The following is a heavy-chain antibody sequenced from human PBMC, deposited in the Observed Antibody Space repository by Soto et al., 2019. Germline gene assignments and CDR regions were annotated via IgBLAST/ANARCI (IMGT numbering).Heavy chain of an antibody. CDR2: MNPNSGNT. CDR3: AREMDYYGMDV. CDR1: GYTFTSYD. V-gene: IGHV1-8*01. J-gene: IGHJ6*02. Sequence: ASVKASCKASGYTFTSYDINWVRQATGQGLEWMGWMNPNSGNTGYAQKFQGRVTMTRYTSINRAYMELSKLRSEDTAVYYCAREMDYYGMDVWGQGTTVTVSS.